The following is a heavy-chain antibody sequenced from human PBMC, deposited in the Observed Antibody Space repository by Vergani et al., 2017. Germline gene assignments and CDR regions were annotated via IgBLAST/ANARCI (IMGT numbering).Heavy chain of an antibody. CDR2: IRSDESRR. Sequence: QVQLVASGGGVVQPGGSLRLSCAASGFTFNSSGMHWVRQAPGKGLEWVASIRSDESRRYYGDSMEGPFTISRDNSKNTLYLQMKSLRPEDTAVYYCAKEGGGYCSGGTCYPEYWGQGTLVIVSS. D-gene: IGHD2-15*01. CDR1: GFTFNSSG. V-gene: IGHV3-30*02. J-gene: IGHJ4*02. CDR3: AKEGGGYCSGGTCYPEY.